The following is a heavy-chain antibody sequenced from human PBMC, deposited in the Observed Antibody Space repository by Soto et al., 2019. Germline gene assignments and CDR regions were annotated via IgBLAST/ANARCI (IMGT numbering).Heavy chain of an antibody. D-gene: IGHD3-16*01. CDR1: GFTFRNYA. V-gene: IGHV3-30-3*01. J-gene: IGHJ6*02. CDR3: ARPWGQLSTYYYGMDT. Sequence: PGGSLRLSCAASGFTFRNYAMRWVRQAPGKGLEWVATISYDGDNKYYTDSVKGPFTISRDNSKNTLYLQMNSLRPEDTAVYYCARPWGQLSTYYYGMDTWGHGTTVTVSS. CDR2: ISYDGDNK.